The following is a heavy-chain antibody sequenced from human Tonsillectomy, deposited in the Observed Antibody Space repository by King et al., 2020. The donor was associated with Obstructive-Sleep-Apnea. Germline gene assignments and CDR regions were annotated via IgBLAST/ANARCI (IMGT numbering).Heavy chain of an antibody. J-gene: IGHJ4*02. CDR3: TTDEIVGAAEFDC. CDR2: VKSKTVNGTK. D-gene: IGHD1-26*01. V-gene: IGHV3-15*01. Sequence: DVQLVESGGGLVKPGGSLRLSCAASGFTFSNAWMSWVRQAPGRGRGWVGRVKSKTVNGTKDSAAPVKGGFTISRDVSKNTLNLQMNSLKTEETAVYYCTTDEIVGAAEFDCWGQGTLVTVSS. CDR1: GFTFSNAW.